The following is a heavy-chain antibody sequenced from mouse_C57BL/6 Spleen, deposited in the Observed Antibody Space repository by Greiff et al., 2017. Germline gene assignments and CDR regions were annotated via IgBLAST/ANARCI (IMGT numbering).Heavy chain of an antibody. V-gene: IGHV1-72*01. Sequence: VQLQQPGAELVKPGASVKLSCKASGYTFTSYWMHWVKQRPGRGLEWIGRIDPHSGGTKYNEKFKSKATLTVDKPSSTAYMQLSSLTSEDTAVYDCARLYYGNYPYAMDYWGQGTSVTVSS. CDR1: GYTFTSYW. CDR2: IDPHSGGT. D-gene: IGHD2-1*01. J-gene: IGHJ4*01. CDR3: ARLYYGNYPYAMDY.